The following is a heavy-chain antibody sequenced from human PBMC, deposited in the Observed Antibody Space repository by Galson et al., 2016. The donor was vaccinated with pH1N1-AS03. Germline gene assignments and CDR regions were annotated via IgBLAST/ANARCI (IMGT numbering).Heavy chain of an antibody. CDR2: IKYDGSET. CDR1: GFTFSRTW. Sequence: SLRLSCAASGFTFSRTWMTWVRQAPGKGLEWVANIKYDGSETYYVESVKGRFTISRDNAKNSLCLQMNSLRAEDTAVYYCARDGYRYAMDVWGQGTTVTVSS. D-gene: IGHD3-16*02. J-gene: IGHJ6*02. CDR3: ARDGYRYAMDV. V-gene: IGHV3-7*03.